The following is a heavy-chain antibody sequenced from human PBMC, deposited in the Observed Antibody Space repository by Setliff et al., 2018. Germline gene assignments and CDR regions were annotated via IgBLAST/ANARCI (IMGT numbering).Heavy chain of an antibody. V-gene: IGHV3-21*01. CDR2: ISPGGIHI. D-gene: IGHD2-15*01. J-gene: IGHJ4*02. CDR3: ARTCSGSGCYAGLES. CDR1: GFTFRTFS. Sequence: GGSLRLSCAASGFTFRTFSMHWVRQAPGKGLEWVSSISPGGIHIYYADSVKGRLTISRDNAWDSLYLQMNSLGAEDTAVYYCARTCSGSGCYAGLESWGQGTPVTAPQ.